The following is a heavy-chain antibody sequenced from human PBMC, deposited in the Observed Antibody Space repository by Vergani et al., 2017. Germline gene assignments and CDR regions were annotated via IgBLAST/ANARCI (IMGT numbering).Heavy chain of an antibody. CDR1: GFSIDNGYY. V-gene: IGHV4-38-2*01. J-gene: IGHJ4*02. Sequence: QVQLQESGPGLVKPSETLSLTCAVSGFSIDNGYYWDWIRQPPGKGLEWIGSIYRTGRTHFNPSLKSRVTISVDTSNNHFSLLLNSLTAADTAVYYCAGRSGIVYDIFSGTKYFFDFWGQETLVTVSS. CDR3: AGRSGIVYDIFSGTKYFFDF. CDR2: IYRTGRT. D-gene: IGHD3-9*01.